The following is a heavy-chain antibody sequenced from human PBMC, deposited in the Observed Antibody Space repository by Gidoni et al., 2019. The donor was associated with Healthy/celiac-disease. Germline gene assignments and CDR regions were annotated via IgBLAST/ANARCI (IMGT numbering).Heavy chain of an antibody. J-gene: IGHJ4*02. CDR3: ARGDQLLSLDY. D-gene: IGHD2-2*01. CDR1: GYTFTGYY. CDR2: INPNSGGT. V-gene: IGHV1-2*04. Sequence: QVQLVQSGAEVKKPGASVKVSCKASGYTFTGYYMHWVRQAPGQGLEWMGWINPNSGGTKYAQKFQGWVTMTRDTSISTAYMELSRLRSDDTAVYYCARGDQLLSLDYWGQGTLVTVSS.